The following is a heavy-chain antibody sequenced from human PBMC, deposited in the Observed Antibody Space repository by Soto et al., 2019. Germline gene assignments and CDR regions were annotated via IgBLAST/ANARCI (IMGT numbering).Heavy chain of an antibody. V-gene: IGHV1-69*13. CDR2: IIPIFGTA. CDR3: ARGVYSNYDPLLNGFNWFDP. CDR1: GGTFSSYA. J-gene: IGHJ5*02. Sequence: GASVKVSCKASGGTFSSYAISWVRQAPGQGLEWMGGIIPIFGTANYAQKFQGRVTITADESTSTAYMELSSLRSEDTAVYYCARGVYSNYDPLLNGFNWFDPWGQGTLVTVSS. D-gene: IGHD4-4*01.